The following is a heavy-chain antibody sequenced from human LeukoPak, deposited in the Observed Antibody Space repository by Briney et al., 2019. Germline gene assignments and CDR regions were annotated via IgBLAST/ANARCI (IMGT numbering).Heavy chain of an antibody. Sequence: GGSLRLSCAASGFTFDDYTMHWVRQAPGKGLEWVSLISWDGGSTYYADSVKGRFTISRDNSKNSLYLQMNSLRTEDTALYYCAKDIGNIERWLQLRDHLRGGYFDYWGQETLVTVSS. CDR2: ISWDGGST. D-gene: IGHD5-24*01. V-gene: IGHV3-43*01. J-gene: IGHJ4*02. CDR3: AKDIGNIERWLQLRDHLRGGYFDY. CDR1: GFTFDDYT.